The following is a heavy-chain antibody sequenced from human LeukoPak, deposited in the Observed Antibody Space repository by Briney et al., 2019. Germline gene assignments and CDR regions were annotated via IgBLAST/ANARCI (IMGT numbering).Heavy chain of an antibody. V-gene: IGHV3-7*05. D-gene: IGHD6-6*01. Sequence: PGVSLRLSCAASGFTFSSYWMSWVPQAPGKGLEWVANLKQDGSEEVYVDSVKGRYTISRDNAKNSLFLQMNTLRAEDTAVYYCARDPYSSTWSYGMDVWGQGTTVTVSS. CDR3: ARDPYSSTWSYGMDV. CDR2: LKQDGSEE. J-gene: IGHJ6*02. CDR1: GFTFSSYW.